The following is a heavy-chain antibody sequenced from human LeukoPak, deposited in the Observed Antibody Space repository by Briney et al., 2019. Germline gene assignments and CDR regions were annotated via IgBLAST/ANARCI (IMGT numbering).Heavy chain of an antibody. J-gene: IGHJ4*02. CDR2: INHSGST. V-gene: IGHV4-34*01. D-gene: IGHD2-2*02. CDR3: ARGGLGYCSSTSCYTFWARENYFDY. Sequence: SETLSLTCAVYGGSFSGYYWSWIRQPPGKGLEWIGEINHSGSTNYNPSLKSRVTISVDTSKNQFSLKLSSVTAADTAVYYCARGGLGYCSSTSCYTFWARENYFDYWGQGTLVTVSS. CDR1: GGSFSGYY.